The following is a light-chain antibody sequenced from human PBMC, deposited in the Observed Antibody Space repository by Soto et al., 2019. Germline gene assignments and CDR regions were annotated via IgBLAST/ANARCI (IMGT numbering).Light chain of an antibody. V-gene: IGKV3-15*01. Sequence: ETVLTQSPGTLSLSPGERAILSCWASQSVSSDYLAWYQQKPGQAPRLLIYGASTRATGIPARFSGSGSGTEFTLTISSLQSEDFAVYYCQQYNNWPPWTFGQGTKVEIK. CDR3: QQYNNWPPWT. CDR2: GAS. J-gene: IGKJ1*01. CDR1: QSVSSD.